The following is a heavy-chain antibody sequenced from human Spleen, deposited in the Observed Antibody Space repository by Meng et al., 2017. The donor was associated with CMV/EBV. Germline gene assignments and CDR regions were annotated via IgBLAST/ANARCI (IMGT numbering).Heavy chain of an antibody. V-gene: IGHV3-30-3*01. CDR1: GFTFSEYA. J-gene: IGHJ4*02. Sequence: GESLKISCAASGFTFSEYAMHWVRQAPGKGLEWVSIISYDGSNKYYADSVKGRFTISRDNSKNTLYLQVNILRAEDTAVYYCARVAAAAIALDCWGQGTLVTVSS. D-gene: IGHD2-15*01. CDR3: ARVAAAAIALDC. CDR2: ISYDGSNK.